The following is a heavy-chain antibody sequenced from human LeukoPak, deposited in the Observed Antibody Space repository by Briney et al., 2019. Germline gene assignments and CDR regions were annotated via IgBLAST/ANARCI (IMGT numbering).Heavy chain of an antibody. CDR1: GGSISSGDYY. CDR3: ARSGRGSSAGFDC. V-gene: IGHV4-61*08. D-gene: IGHD3-10*01. CDR2: IYYSGST. Sequence: SQTLSLTCTVSGGSISSGDYYWSWIRQPPGKGLEWIGYIYYSGSTNYTPSLKSRITISVDTSRNQFSLKLNSVTAADTAVYCCARSGRGSSAGFDCWGQGTLVTVSS. J-gene: IGHJ4*02.